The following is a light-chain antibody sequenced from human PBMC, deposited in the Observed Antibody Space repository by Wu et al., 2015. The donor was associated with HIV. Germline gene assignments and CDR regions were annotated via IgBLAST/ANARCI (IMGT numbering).Light chain of an antibody. CDR1: QGISNF. J-gene: IGKJ4*01. CDR2: AAS. Sequence: DIQMTQSPSSLSASVGDRVTITCRASQGISNFLAWYQQKPGKPPKVLIYAASTLQSGVPSRFRGSGSGTDFTLTISSLQPEDVATYYCQNYYSVPPLTFGGGTTVEIK. V-gene: IGKV1-27*01. CDR3: QNYYSVPPLT.